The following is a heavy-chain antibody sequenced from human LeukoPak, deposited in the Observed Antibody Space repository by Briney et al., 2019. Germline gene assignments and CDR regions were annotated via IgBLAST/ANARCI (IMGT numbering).Heavy chain of an antibody. J-gene: IGHJ4*02. CDR1: GGTFSSYA. CDR3: ARGEWEVPQDY. Sequence: SVKVSCKASGGTFSSYAISWVRQAPGQGLEWMGGIIPIFGTANYAQKFQGRVTMTRDTSTSTDYMELSSLRSEDTAVYYCARGEWEVPQDYWGQGTLVTVSS. CDR2: IIPIFGTA. V-gene: IGHV1-69*05. D-gene: IGHD1-26*01.